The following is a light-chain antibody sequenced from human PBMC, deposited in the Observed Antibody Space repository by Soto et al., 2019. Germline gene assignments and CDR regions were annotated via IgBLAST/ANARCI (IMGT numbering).Light chain of an antibody. J-gene: IGKJ1*01. CDR2: GAS. CDR1: QSVGSN. Sequence: EIVMTQSPATLSGSPGERATLSCRASQSVGSNLAWYQQKPGQAPRLLIFGASTRATGIPARFSGSGSGTEFSLTISSPQSEDFAVYYCQQYDNWPTWTFGQGTKVDTK. V-gene: IGKV3-15*01. CDR3: QQYDNWPTWT.